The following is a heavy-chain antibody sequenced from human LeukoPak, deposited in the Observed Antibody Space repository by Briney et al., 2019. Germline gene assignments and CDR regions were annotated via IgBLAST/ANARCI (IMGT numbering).Heavy chain of an antibody. J-gene: IGHJ4*02. CDR2: ISSSSSYI. D-gene: IGHD3-22*01. Sequence: GGSLRLSCAASGFTFSSYSMNLVRQAPGKGLEWVSSISSSSSYIYYADSVKGRFTISRDNAKNSLYLQMNSLRAEDTAVYYCARDPYYYDSSGYFYYWGQGTLVTVSS. CDR3: ARDPYYYDSSGYFYY. CDR1: GFTFSSYS. V-gene: IGHV3-21*01.